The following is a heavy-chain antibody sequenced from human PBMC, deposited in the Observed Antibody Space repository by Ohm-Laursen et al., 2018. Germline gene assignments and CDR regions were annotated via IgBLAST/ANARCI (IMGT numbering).Heavy chain of an antibody. CDR2: ISSSGSTI. D-gene: IGHD3-10*01. Sequence: SLRLSCTASGFTFSDYYMSWIRQAPGKGLEWVSYISSSGSTIYYADSVKGRFTISRDNAKNSLYLQMNSLRAEDTAVYYCARVCYYGPTCFDYWGQGTLVTVSS. CDR1: GFTFSDYY. V-gene: IGHV3-11*01. CDR3: ARVCYYGPTCFDY. J-gene: IGHJ4*02.